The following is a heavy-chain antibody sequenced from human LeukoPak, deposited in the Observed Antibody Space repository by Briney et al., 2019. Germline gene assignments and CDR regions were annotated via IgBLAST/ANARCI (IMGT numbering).Heavy chain of an antibody. CDR2: ISAYNGDT. Sequence: GASVKVSCKGSGYSFGSFGINWVRQAPGQGLEWMGWISAYNGDTNYAQKFQGRVTMTTDTSTSTAYMDLMSLRSDDTAVYYCAGGGYYGSGSFPDYWGQGTLVTVSS. J-gene: IGHJ4*02. D-gene: IGHD3-10*01. CDR1: GYSFGSFG. V-gene: IGHV1-18*01. CDR3: AGGGYYGSGSFPDY.